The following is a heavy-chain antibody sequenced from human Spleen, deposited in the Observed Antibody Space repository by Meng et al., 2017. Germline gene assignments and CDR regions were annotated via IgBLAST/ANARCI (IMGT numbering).Heavy chain of an antibody. CDR1: GFTFSSYE. J-gene: IGHJ1*01. CDR3: ARDIQAPYDYVWGSYRYIRYFQH. D-gene: IGHD3-16*02. Sequence: GESLKISCAASGFTFSSYEMNWVREAPGKGLEWVANIKQDGSEKYYVDSVKGRFTISRDNAKNSLYLQMNSLRAEDTAVYYCARDIQAPYDYVWGSYRYIRYFQHWGQGTLVTVSS. V-gene: IGHV3-7*01. CDR2: IKQDGSEK.